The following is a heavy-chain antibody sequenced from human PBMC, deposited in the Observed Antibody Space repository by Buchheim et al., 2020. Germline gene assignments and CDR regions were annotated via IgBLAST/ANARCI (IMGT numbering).Heavy chain of an antibody. D-gene: IGHD3-10*01. Sequence: EVFLVESGGHLVQPGGSLRLSCAASGFPFGGYEMNWVRQAPGKGLECIAYISASGGRTYYGDSVRGRFTISRDNAKNSLYLQMSSLRVEDTAVYYCATDPHYPSGSYWGRGTL. CDR2: ISASGGRT. CDR1: GFPFGGYE. CDR3: ATDPHYPSGSY. J-gene: IGHJ1*01. V-gene: IGHV3-48*03.